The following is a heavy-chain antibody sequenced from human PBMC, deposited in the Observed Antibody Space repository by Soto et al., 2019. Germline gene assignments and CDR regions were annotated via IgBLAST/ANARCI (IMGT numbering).Heavy chain of an antibody. CDR3: AAGVVVTAKDFDY. J-gene: IGHJ4*02. D-gene: IGHD2-21*02. CDR2: IVVGSGNT. V-gene: IGHV1-58*01. Sequence: SVKVSCKASGFTFTSSAVQWVRQARGQRLEWIGWIVVGSGNTNYAQKFQERVTITRDMSTSTAYMELSSLRSEDTAVYYRAAGVVVTAKDFDYWGQGTLVTVSS. CDR1: GFTFTSSA.